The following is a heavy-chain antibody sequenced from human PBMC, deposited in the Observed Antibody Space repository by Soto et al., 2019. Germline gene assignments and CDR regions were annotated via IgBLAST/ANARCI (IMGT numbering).Heavy chain of an antibody. D-gene: IGHD3-10*01. V-gene: IGHV5-51*01. Sequence: GESLKISCKGSGYTFTSYWIGWVRQLPGKGLEWMGIIYPADSDTRYSPSFQGQVTISADKSISTAYLQWSSLRASDTAMYFCARAYGKYFGYWGQGTPVPLSS. CDR3: ARAYGKYFGY. CDR2: IYPADSDT. CDR1: GYTFTSYW. J-gene: IGHJ4*02.